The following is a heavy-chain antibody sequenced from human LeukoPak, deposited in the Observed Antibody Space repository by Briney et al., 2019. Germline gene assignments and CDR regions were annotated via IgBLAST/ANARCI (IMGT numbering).Heavy chain of an antibody. CDR3: ARDTLGEGEDANYAVYYFDY. CDR2: IKQDGNEK. J-gene: IGHJ4*02. D-gene: IGHD4/OR15-4a*01. V-gene: IGHV3-7*01. Sequence: GGSLRLSCAASGFTFSTYAMTWVRQAPGKGLEWVANIKQDGNEKYYADSVKGRFTISRDNGKNSLDLQMNSLRADDTAVYYCARDTLGEGEDANYAVYYFDYWGQGTVVTVSS. CDR1: GFTFSTYA.